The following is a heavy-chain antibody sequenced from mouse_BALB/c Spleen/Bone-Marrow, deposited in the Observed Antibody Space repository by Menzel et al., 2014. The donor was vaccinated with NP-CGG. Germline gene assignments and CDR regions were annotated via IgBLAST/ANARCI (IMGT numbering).Heavy chain of an antibody. CDR1: GFTFSSYS. D-gene: IGHD2-4*01. CDR2: ISSGGHYT. J-gene: IGHJ2*01. Sequence: EVKLEESGGGLVKPGGSLKLSCAASGFTFSSYSISWVRQTPEKRLEWVATISSGGHYTYYPDSVKGRFTISRDNAKNTLYLQMSSLKSEDTAMYYCSKDGGYDYSYYFDYWGQGTTLTVSS. V-gene: IGHV5-6-4*01. CDR3: SKDGGYDYSYYFDY.